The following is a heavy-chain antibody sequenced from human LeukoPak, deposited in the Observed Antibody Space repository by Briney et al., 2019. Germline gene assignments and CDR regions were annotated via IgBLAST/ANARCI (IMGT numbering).Heavy chain of an antibody. V-gene: IGHV3-11*01. D-gene: IGHD5-12*01. CDR2: FSADGHTK. J-gene: IGHJ5*01. CDR1: RFVFTTSY. Sequence: PGGSLRLSSVAPRFVFTTSYMSWARQTPGKGLAWIETFSADGHTKYYADSAEGRFTISRDNAKDSFYLPMNSLRADDAAVYFCARDGTYGGYKVFDSWGHGTLVTVSS. CDR3: ARDGTYGGYKVFDS.